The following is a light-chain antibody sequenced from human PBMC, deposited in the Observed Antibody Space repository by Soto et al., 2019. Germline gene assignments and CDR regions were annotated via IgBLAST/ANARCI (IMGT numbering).Light chain of an antibody. Sequence: DSVMTQSPDSLAVSLGKRATINCKSSQSVLYSSNNKNYLAWYQQKAGQPPNLIIYWASTRKSGVPDRFSGSGSGTDFTLTISSLQAEDVAVYYCHQYYTTPWTFGQGTRVELK. J-gene: IGKJ1*01. CDR1: QSVLYSSNNKNY. CDR3: HQYYTTPWT. V-gene: IGKV4-1*01. CDR2: WAS.